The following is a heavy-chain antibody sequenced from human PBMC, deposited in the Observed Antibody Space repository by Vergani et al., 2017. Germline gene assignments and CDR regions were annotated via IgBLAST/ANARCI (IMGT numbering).Heavy chain of an antibody. V-gene: IGHV1-69*12. CDR3: ARDLVSPSTYDFWSGWARGYYYYYMDV. CDR2: IIPIFGTA. J-gene: IGHJ6*03. CDR1: GGTFSSYA. Sequence: QVQLVQSGAEVKKPGSSVKVSCKASGGTFSSYAISWVRQAPGQGLEWMGGIIPIFGTANYAQKFQGRVTITADESTSTAYMELSSLRSEDTAVYYCARDLVSPSTYDFWSGWARGYYYYYMDVWGKGTTVTVSS. D-gene: IGHD3-3*01.